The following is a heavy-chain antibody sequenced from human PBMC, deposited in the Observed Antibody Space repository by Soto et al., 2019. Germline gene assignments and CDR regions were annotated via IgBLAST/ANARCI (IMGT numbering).Heavy chain of an antibody. J-gene: IGHJ3*02. CDR3: ARGLDFAFDI. D-gene: IGHD3-3*01. CDR1: GFIFSTSP. V-gene: IGHV3-48*01. CDR2: IRDGGSPM. Sequence: GGSLRLSCAASGFIFSTSPMNWVRQAPGKGLEWISHIRDGGSPMFYADSVKGRFTISRDNAKNSLYLQMNSLGAEDTAVYYCARGLDFAFDIWGQGTMVTVSS.